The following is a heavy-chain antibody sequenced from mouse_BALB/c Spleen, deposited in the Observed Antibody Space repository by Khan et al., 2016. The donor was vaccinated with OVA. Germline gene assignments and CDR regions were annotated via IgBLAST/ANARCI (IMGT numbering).Heavy chain of an antibody. D-gene: IGHD2-1*01. CDR3: TRSGYGSFAY. CDR1: GCTFTSYY. J-gene: IGHJ3*01. Sequence: QVQLQQSGAELVKPGASVKLSCKASGCTFTSYYMYWVKQRPGQGLEWIGEFNPSNGDTNFNEKFKSKATLTVDRSSSTAYMQLSSLTSEDSAVYYCTRSGYGSFAYWGQGTLVTVSA. V-gene: IGHV1S81*02. CDR2: FNPSNGDT.